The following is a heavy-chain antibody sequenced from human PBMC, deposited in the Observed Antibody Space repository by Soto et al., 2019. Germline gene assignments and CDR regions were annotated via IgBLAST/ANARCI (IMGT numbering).Heavy chain of an antibody. D-gene: IGHD3-10*01. CDR1: GDTYKNCV. Sequence: QVQVVQSGVEVRRPGSSVKVSCKACGDTYKNCVISWVRQAPGQGLEWMGGIIPLFGTTDFAQRLHGRITITTDESTTTAYMELSRLRSEDTATYYCAAALGFGKLSVVWGQGTKVIVSS. J-gene: IGHJ6*02. V-gene: IGHV1-69*01. CDR2: IIPLFGTT. CDR3: AAALGFGKLSVV.